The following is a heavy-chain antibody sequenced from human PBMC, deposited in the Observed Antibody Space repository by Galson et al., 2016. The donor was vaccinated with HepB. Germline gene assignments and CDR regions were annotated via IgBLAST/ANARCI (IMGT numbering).Heavy chain of an antibody. V-gene: IGHV1-8*01. D-gene: IGHD1-14*01. J-gene: IGHJ6*02. Sequence: SVKVSCKASGFTFISYDINWVRQAAGQGLEWMGWMNPYSGTTGYAQKFQGRVTMTRSTSIGTAYMELSSLRSEDTAVYYCARGRNSYFDLDVWGQGTTVTVSS. CDR1: GFTFISYD. CDR3: ARGRNSYFDLDV. CDR2: MNPYSGTT.